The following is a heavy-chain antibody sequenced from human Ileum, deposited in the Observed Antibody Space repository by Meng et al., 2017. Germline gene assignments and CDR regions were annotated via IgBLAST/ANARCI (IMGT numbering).Heavy chain of an antibody. V-gene: IGHV2-5*02. Sequence: SGPTLVKPTETVTLTCTFSGFSLSTSGVGVGWIRQPPGKALECLALIYWDDDKRYNPSLKNRLSINKDTSKNQVVLTMTNTDPVDTGTYYCAHRRAGITQWNYGDFDYWGQGTLVTVSS. CDR3: AHRRAGITQWNYGDFDY. D-gene: IGHD1-7*01. J-gene: IGHJ4*02. CDR2: IYWDDDK. CDR1: GFSLSTSGVG.